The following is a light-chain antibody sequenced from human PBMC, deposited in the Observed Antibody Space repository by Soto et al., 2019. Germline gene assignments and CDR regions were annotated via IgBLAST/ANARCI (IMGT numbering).Light chain of an antibody. V-gene: IGLV2-14*01. CDR3: SSYTSHSPHYV. Sequence: QSALTQPASVSGSPGQSMTISCTGTSSDVGGYNYVSWYHQHPGKAPKLMIYDVSNRPSGVSNRFSGSKSGNTASLTISGLQAEDEADYYCSSYTSHSPHYVFGTGTKLTVL. J-gene: IGLJ1*01. CDR1: SSDVGGYNY. CDR2: DVS.